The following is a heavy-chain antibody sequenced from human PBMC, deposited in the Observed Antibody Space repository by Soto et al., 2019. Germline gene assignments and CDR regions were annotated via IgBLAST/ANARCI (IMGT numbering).Heavy chain of an antibody. CDR1: GDIFTRYS. V-gene: IGHV1-69*06. J-gene: IGHJ6*02. CDR2: VIPLFGTA. Sequence: SVKVSCKASGDIFTRYSFSWVRQAPGQGLEWMGGVIPLFGTANYGQKFQGRVTITADKSTSTAFMDIRGLRSDDTAVYYCAGAPAGDYYYYYKFDVWGQGTAVTVS. D-gene: IGHD2-21*02. CDR3: AGAPAGDYYYYYKFDV.